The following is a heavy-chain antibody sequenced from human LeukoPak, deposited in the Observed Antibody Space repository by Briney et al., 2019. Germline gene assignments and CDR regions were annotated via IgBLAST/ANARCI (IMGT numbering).Heavy chain of an antibody. CDR3: ASDCSGGSCYSVSAFDI. V-gene: IGHV1-2*02. Sequence: ASVKVSCKASGYTFTGYYIHWVRQAPGQGLEWMGWINPNSGGTNYAQRFQGRVTMTRDTSISTAYMELSRLRSDDTAVYYCASDCSGGSCYSVSAFDIWGQGTMVTVSS. D-gene: IGHD2-15*01. CDR2: INPNSGGT. CDR1: GYTFTGYY. J-gene: IGHJ3*02.